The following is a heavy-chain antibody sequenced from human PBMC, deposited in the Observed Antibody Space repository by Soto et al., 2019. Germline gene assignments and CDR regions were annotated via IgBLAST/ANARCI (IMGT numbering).Heavy chain of an antibody. D-gene: IGHD4-17*01. CDR2: IYSGGST. Sequence: EVQLVESGGGLVQPGGSLRLSCAASGFTVSSNYMSWVRQAPGKGLEWVSVIYSGGSTYYADSVKGRFTISRDNSKNTLYLQMNSLRAEDTAVYYCARDHPTTVTTSYYYYGMDVWGQGTTVTVSS. CDR3: ARDHPTTVTTSYYYYGMDV. V-gene: IGHV3-66*01. J-gene: IGHJ6*02. CDR1: GFTVSSNY.